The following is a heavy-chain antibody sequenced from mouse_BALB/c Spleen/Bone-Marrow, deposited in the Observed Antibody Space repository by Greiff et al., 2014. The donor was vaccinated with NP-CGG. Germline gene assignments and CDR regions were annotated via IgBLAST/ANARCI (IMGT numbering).Heavy chain of an antibody. CDR2: ISSGSSNI. CDR1: GFTFSSFG. J-gene: IGHJ2*01. Sequence: EVKLVESGGGLVQPGGSRKLSCAASGFTFSSFGMHWVRQAPEKGLEWVAYISSGSSNIYYEDTVKGRFTISRDNPKSTLFLQMTSLRSGDTAMYYCTRGGNWDDFDYWGQGTTLTVSS. CDR3: TRGGNWDDFDY. D-gene: IGHD4-1*01. V-gene: IGHV5-17*02.